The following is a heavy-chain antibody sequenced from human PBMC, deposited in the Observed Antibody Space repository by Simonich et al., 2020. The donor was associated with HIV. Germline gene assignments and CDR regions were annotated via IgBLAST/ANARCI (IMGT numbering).Heavy chain of an antibody. D-gene: IGHD6-13*01. J-gene: IGHJ1*01. V-gene: IGHV4-34*01. CDR1: GGSFSGYY. CDR2: INHSGST. Sequence: QVQLQQWGAGLLKPSETLSLTCAVYGGSFSGYYWSWIRQPPGKGLEWIGEINHSGSTNYNPSLQSRVTISVDTYKNQFSLKLSSVTAADTAVYYCARLTAGGLGEYFQHWGQGTLVTVSS. CDR3: ARLTAGGLGEYFQH.